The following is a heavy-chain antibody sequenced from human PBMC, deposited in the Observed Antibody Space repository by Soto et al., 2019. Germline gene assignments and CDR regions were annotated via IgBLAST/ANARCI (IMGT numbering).Heavy chain of an antibody. CDR3: ANEMVYAPNLYNWFDP. D-gene: IGHD2-8*01. J-gene: IGHJ5*02. CDR2: ISGSGGST. CDR1: GFTFSSYA. Sequence: EVQLLESGGGLVQPGGSLRLSCAASGFTFSSYAMSWVRQAPGKGLEWVSAISGSGGSTYYADSVKGRFTISRDNSKNTLYLQMNSLRAEDTAVYYCANEMVYAPNLYNWFDPWGQGTLVTVSS. V-gene: IGHV3-23*01.